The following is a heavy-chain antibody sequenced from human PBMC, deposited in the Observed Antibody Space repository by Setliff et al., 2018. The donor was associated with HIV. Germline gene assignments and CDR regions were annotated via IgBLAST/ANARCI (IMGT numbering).Heavy chain of an antibody. CDR1: GYTFSTYT. CDR2: INAGKGNT. D-gene: IGHD6-13*01. J-gene: IGHJ6*02. Sequence: GASVKVFCKASGYTFSTYTMHWVRQAPGQRLEWMGWINAGKGNTKYSQKFQGRVTITRDTSASTAYMEVSSLRSEDTAVYYCARDFPSPDYSSSWAHLYYHYGMDVWGQGTTVTVSS. CDR3: ARDFPSPDYSSSWAHLYYHYGMDV. V-gene: IGHV1-3*01.